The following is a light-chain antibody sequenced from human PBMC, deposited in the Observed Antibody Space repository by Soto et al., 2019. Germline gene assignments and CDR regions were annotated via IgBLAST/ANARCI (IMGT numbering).Light chain of an antibody. CDR2: DAS. Sequence: DIQMTQSPSSLSASVGDRVTITCQASQDIKNFLNWYQQKPGKAPNLLIYDASNLKTGVPSRFSGSGSGTHFTFTISSLQPEDIATYYCQHYDHLPPLSFGGGTKVEIK. CDR3: QHYDHLPPLS. J-gene: IGKJ4*01. CDR1: QDIKNF. V-gene: IGKV1-33*01.